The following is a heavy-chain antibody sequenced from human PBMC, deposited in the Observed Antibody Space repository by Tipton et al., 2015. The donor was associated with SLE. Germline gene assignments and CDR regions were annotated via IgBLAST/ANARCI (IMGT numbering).Heavy chain of an antibody. CDR1: GGSFSGYY. V-gene: IGHV4-34*01. CDR2: IKHSGST. D-gene: IGHD2-15*01. J-gene: IGHJ6*02. CDR3: ARAGTLGVVVAATGYGMDV. Sequence: TLSLTCAVYGGSFSGYYWSWIRQPPGKGLEWIGEIKHSGSTNYNPSLKSRVTISVDTSKNQFSLKLSSVTAADTAVYYCARAGTLGVVVAATGYGMDVWGQGTTVTVSS.